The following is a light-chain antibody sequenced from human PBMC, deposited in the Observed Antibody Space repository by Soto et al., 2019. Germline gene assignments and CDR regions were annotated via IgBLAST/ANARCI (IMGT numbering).Light chain of an antibody. CDR2: GAS. CDR1: QTVWTNY. Sequence: EVVLTQSPGTLSLSPGERATLSCRASQTVWTNYLAWFHRRPGQAPRLVIYGASRRATGIPDRFTGSGSGTDFTLTISRLEPEDFGVYYCHQYADSRTFGQGTKLEIK. J-gene: IGKJ2*02. CDR3: HQYADSRT. V-gene: IGKV3-20*01.